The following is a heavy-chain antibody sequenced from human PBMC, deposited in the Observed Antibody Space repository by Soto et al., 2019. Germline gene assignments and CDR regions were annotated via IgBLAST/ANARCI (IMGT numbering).Heavy chain of an antibody. D-gene: IGHD3-16*02. CDR2: IRSKAYGGTT. J-gene: IGHJ6*02. CDR1: GFIFGDYA. Sequence: PGGSLRLSCIASGFIFGDYAMSWVRQAPGTGLEWVGFIRSKAYGGTTDYAASVKGRFTISRDDSKSIAYLQMNSLETEDTAVYFCTSEQRELGLSLSRGERYGMDIWGQGTTVTVSS. CDR3: TSEQRELGLSLSRGERYGMDI. V-gene: IGHV3-49*04.